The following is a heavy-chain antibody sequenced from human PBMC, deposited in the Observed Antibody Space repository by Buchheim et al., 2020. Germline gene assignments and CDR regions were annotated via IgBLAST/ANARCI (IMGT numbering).Heavy chain of an antibody. D-gene: IGHD2-2*01. CDR3: ARQPGDCSTSSCFERWFDP. Sequence: EMQLVQSGAEVKKPGDSLKISCKGSGYSFSNYWIGWVRQMPGKGLEWMGIIYPGDSDTRYSPSFQGQVTSSADKSISTAYPQWTSLKASDSAIYYCARQPGDCSTSSCFERWFDPWGQGTL. CDR2: IYPGDSDT. V-gene: IGHV5-51*01. J-gene: IGHJ5*02. CDR1: GYSFSNYW.